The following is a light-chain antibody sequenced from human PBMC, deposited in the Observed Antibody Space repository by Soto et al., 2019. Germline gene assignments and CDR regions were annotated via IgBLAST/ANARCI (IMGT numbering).Light chain of an antibody. J-gene: IGLJ3*02. V-gene: IGLV2-14*03. CDR1: SSDVGGYNH. CDR2: DVS. Sequence: QSALTQPASGSGSPGQSITIACTGTSSDVGGYNHVSWYQVHPGKAPRLVIYDVSIRPPAVSDRFSGSTSGTTASLTISGPQAEDEADYYCSSYTATRTVVFGGGTTVTVL. CDR3: SSYTATRTVV.